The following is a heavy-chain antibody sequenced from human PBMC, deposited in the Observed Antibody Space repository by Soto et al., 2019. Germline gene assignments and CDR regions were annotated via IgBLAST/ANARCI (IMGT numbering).Heavy chain of an antibody. CDR3: ASYHYFDFWIGSRHYMDA. V-gene: IGHV4-34*01. D-gene: IGHD3-3*01. Sequence: QVHLEQWGAGLLKPSETLSLTCAVYGGSLSGYFWSWVRQCPGKGLEGIGEINHSGSTNYNPSLKSRVIISADTSKHPFSLRLSSVTAADSGIYYCASYHYFDFWIGSRHYMDAWGRGTTVTVSS. CDR2: INHSGST. CDR1: GGSLSGYF. J-gene: IGHJ6*03.